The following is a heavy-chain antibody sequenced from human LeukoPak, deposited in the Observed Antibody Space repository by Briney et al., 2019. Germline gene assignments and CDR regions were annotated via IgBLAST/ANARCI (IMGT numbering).Heavy chain of an antibody. Sequence: LSLTCTVSGYSISSGYYWGWIRQAPGKGLEWVSYISSSGSTIYYADSVKGRFTISRDNAKNSLYLQMNSLRAEDTAVYYCARDRYYYDSSGYLDYWGQGTLVTVSS. D-gene: IGHD3-22*01. V-gene: IGHV3-11*01. CDR3: ARDRYYYDSSGYLDY. J-gene: IGHJ4*02. CDR2: ISSSGSTI. CDR1: GYSISSGYY.